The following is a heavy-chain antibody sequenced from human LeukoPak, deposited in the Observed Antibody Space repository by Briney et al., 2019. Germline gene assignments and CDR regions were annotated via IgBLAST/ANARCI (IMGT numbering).Heavy chain of an antibody. CDR2: ISYDGTNK. CDR3: ARESPACGEDCYFDY. Sequence: GGSLRLSCAASGFTFGSYAMHWVRQAPGRGLEWVAGISYDGTNKYYADSVKGRFTISRDNSKNALYLQMNSLRTDDTAVYYCARESPACGEDCYFDYWGQGTLVTVSS. J-gene: IGHJ4*02. CDR1: GFTFGSYA. D-gene: IGHD2-21*02. V-gene: IGHV3-30-3*01.